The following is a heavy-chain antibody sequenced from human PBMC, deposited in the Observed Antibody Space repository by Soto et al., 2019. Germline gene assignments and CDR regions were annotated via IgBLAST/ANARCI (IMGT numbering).Heavy chain of an antibody. J-gene: IGHJ4*02. CDR2: ISDTGSSH. Sequence: GGSLRLSCVGCGFTFSSYGMHWVRQAPGKXLECVAAISDTGSSHYYAASVEGRFTISRENSKNTLSLHMDRLRVEDTAVYYCAKDRGGDCPDNSCYFGADYWGQGTPVTVSS. CDR3: AKDRGGDCPDNSCYFGADY. V-gene: IGHV3-30*18. D-gene: IGHD2-2*01. CDR1: GFTFSSYG.